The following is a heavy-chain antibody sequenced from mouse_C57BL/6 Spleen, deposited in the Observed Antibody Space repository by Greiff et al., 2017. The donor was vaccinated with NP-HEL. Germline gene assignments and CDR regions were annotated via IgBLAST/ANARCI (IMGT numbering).Heavy chain of an antibody. CDR3: ARGGPGNAMDY. J-gene: IGHJ4*01. Sequence: VKLMESGAELVKPGASVKISCKASGYAFSSYWMNWVKQRPGKGLEWIGQIYPGDGDTNYNGKFKGKATLTADKSSSTAYMQLSSLTSEDSAVYFCARGGPGNAMDYWGQGTSVTVSS. V-gene: IGHV1-80*01. CDR2: IYPGDGDT. D-gene: IGHD3-3*01. CDR1: GYAFSSYW.